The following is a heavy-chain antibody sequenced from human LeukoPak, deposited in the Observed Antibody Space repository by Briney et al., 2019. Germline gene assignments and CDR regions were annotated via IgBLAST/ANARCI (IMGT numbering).Heavy chain of an antibody. CDR3: ARGGVGLVIIPGWEYDYYGLDV. CDR2: ISSSATYM. CDR1: GFTLSTYS. Sequence: GGSLRLTCAASGFTLSTYSMNWVRQAPGKGLEWVSSISSSATYMYYADSVKGRFTISRDNAKNSLYLQMNSLRAEDTAVYYCARGGVGLVIIPGWEYDYYGLDVWGQGTTVTVSS. V-gene: IGHV3-21*01. D-gene: IGHD3/OR15-3a*01. J-gene: IGHJ6*02.